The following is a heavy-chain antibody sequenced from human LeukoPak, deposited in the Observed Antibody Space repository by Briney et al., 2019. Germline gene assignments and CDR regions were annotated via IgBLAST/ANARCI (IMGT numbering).Heavy chain of an antibody. V-gene: IGHV1-69*05. CDR2: IIPIFGTA. CDR1: GGTFSSYA. Sequence: SVKVSRKASGGTFSSYAISWVRQAPGQGLEWMGGIIPIFGTANYAQKFQGRVTITTDESTSTAYMELSSLRSEDTAVYYCATVAGYYYYYYMDVWGKGTTVTVSS. CDR3: ATVAGYYYYYYMDV. D-gene: IGHD6-19*01. J-gene: IGHJ6*03.